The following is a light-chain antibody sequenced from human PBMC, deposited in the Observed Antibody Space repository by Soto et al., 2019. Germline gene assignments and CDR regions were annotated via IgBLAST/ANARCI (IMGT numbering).Light chain of an antibody. CDR3: QTWGTGIQV. CDR1: SGHSSYA. J-gene: IGLJ1*01. Sequence: QPVLTQSPSASASLGASVKLTCTLSSGHSSYAIAWHRQQPEKGPRYLMKVNSDGSHSKGDGIPDRFSGSSSGAERYLTISSLQSEDEADYYCQTWGTGIQVFGTGTKLTVL. CDR2: VNSDGSH. V-gene: IGLV4-69*01.